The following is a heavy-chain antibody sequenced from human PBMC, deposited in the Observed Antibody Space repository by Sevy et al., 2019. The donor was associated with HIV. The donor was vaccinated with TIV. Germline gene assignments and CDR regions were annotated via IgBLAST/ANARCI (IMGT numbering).Heavy chain of an antibody. CDR1: EFTFSSYG. V-gene: IGHV3-30*02. J-gene: IGHJ4*02. Sequence: GGSLRLSCEASEFTFSSYGMHWVRQAPGKGLEWVAFVRFDGSFRTYARSVKGRFSISRDNSRTVLYLQMNSLTTEDTALYYCAKEHGVWGSTLRLANDYWGQGALVTVSS. CDR3: AKEHGVWGSTLRLANDY. CDR2: VRFDGSFR. D-gene: IGHD2-8*01.